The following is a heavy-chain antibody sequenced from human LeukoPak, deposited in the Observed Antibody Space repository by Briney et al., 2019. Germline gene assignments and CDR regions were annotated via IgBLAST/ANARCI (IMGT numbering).Heavy chain of an antibody. Sequence: GESLKISCKGPGYSFTSYWIGWVRQMPGKGLEWMGIIYPGDSDTRYSASFQGQVTISADKSISTAYLQWSSLKASDTAMYYCARRRRRRGWYFDLWGRGTLVTVSS. CDR3: ARRRRRRGWYFDL. J-gene: IGHJ2*01. CDR2: IYPGDSDT. CDR1: GYSFTSYW. V-gene: IGHV5-51*01.